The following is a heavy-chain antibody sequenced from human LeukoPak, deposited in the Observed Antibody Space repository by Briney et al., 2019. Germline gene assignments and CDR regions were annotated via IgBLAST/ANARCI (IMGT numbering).Heavy chain of an antibody. Sequence: GASVKVSCKASGYTFTSYYMHWVRQAPGQGLEWMGIINPSGGSTSYAQKFQGRVTMTRDMSTSTVYMELSSLRSEDTAVYYCARGRKDRYSSVVYWYFDLWGRGTLVTVSS. V-gene: IGHV1-46*01. J-gene: IGHJ2*01. CDR2: INPSGGST. D-gene: IGHD5-18*01. CDR3: ARGRKDRYSSVVYWYFDL. CDR1: GYTFTSYY.